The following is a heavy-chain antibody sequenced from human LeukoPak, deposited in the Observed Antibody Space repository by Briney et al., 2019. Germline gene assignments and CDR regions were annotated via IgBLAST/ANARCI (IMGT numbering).Heavy chain of an antibody. D-gene: IGHD3-10*01. V-gene: IGHV4-59*01. J-gene: IGHJ2*01. CDR3: ARGGYYGSGNDFRFDP. CDR1: GGSISSYY. CDR2: IHYTGST. Sequence: PSETLSLTCTVSGGSISSYYWSWIRQAPGKGLECSGDIHYTGSTNYNPSLKSRVTISVETSKNQFSLKLKSVTAADTAVYYCARGGYYGSGNDFRFDPWGRGTLVTVSS.